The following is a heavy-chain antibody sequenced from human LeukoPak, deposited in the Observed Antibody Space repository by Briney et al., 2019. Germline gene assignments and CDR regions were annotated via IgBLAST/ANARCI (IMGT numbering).Heavy chain of an antibody. J-gene: IGHJ4*02. V-gene: IGHV5-51*01. CDR2: IYPDDSDT. D-gene: IGHD4-17*01. Sequence: GESLKISCEGSGYRFTTYWIGWVRQMPGKGLEWMGLIYPDDSDTRYSPSFQGQVTISADKSISTAYLQWSSLKASDTAMYYCARLEGEDYGKKFDYWGQGTLVTVSS. CDR1: GYRFTTYW. CDR3: ARLEGEDYGKKFDY.